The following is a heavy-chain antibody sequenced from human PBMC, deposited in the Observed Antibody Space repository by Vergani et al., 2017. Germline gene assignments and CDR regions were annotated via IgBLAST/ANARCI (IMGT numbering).Heavy chain of an antibody. CDR3: ARGRQYSSSWGAPDKGYYYGMDV. Sequence: QVQLVQSGAEVKKPGASVKVSCKVSGYTLTELSMHWVRQAPGKGLEWMGGFDPEDGETIYAQKFQGRVTMTTDTSTSTAYMELRSLRSDDTAVYYCARGRQYSSSWGAPDKGYYYGMDVWGQGP. J-gene: IGHJ6*02. D-gene: IGHD6-13*01. V-gene: IGHV1-24*01. CDR1: GYTLTELS. CDR2: FDPEDGET.